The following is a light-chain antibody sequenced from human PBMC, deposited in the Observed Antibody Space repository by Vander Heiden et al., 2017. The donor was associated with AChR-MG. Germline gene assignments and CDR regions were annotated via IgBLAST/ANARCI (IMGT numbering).Light chain of an antibody. CDR1: QSVASSY. CDR2: GAS. Sequence: EIVLTQSPGTLSLSPGERATLSCRASQSVASSYLAWYQQKPGQAPRLLIYGASRRATGIPDRFSGSGSGTDFTLIISRLEPEDFAVYYCQQYGSSPRLTFGGGTKVEIK. CDR3: QQYGSSPRLT. J-gene: IGKJ4*01. V-gene: IGKV3-20*01.